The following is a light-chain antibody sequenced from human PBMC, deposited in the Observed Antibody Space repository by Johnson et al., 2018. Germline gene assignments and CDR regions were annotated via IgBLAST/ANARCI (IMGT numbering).Light chain of an antibody. CDR1: SSNIGNNY. V-gene: IGLV1-51*02. J-gene: IGLJ1*01. CDR2: ENN. Sequence: QSVLTQPPSVSAAPGQEVTISCSGSSSNIGNNYVSWYQQLPGTAPKLLIYENNKRPSGIPDRFSGSKSGTSATLGITGLPTGDEADYYCGTWDSSLSAGNVFGTGTKVTVL. CDR3: GTWDSSLSAGNV.